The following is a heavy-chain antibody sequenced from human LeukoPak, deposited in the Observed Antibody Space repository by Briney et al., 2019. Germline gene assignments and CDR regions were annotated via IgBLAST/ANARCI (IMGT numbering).Heavy chain of an antibody. D-gene: IGHD5-12*01. CDR2: IRSKNFGETQ. V-gene: IGHV3-49*04. CDR1: GFNFGDYT. Sequence: PGGSLRLSCTVSGFNFGDYTMTWVRQAPGKGLEWVSFIRSKNFGETQAYAAAVKGRFTISRDDSKNITYLEMNSLKTEDTAVYCYSGHDSIYFDYWGQGTLVTVSS. CDR3: SGHDSIYFDY. J-gene: IGHJ4*02.